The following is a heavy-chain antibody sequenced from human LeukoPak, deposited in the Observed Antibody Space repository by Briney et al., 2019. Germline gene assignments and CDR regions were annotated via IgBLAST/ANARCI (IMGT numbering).Heavy chain of an antibody. Sequence: GGSLRLSCAASGFTVSSNYMSWVRQAPGKGLEWVSVIYSGGSTYYADSVKGRFTISRDNSKNTLYLQMNSLRAEDTAVYYCARTQDGGYGSGWFYFDYWGQGTLVTVSS. CDR1: GFTVSSNY. V-gene: IGHV3-53*01. CDR3: ARTQDGGYGSGWFYFDY. D-gene: IGHD6-19*01. J-gene: IGHJ4*02. CDR2: IYSGGST.